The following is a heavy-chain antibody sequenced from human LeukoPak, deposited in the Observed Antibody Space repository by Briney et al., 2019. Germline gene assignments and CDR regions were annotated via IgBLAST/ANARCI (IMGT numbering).Heavy chain of an antibody. CDR3: ARDHGYSLLFY. J-gene: IGHJ4*02. V-gene: IGHV1-3*01. D-gene: IGHD5-12*01. CDR1: GYTFTNYA. Sequence: GASVKVSCKASGYTFTNYAIHWIRQAPGQRLEWMGWISGGSGSTKYSQKLQGRVTITRDTSASTAYMELSSLISEDTAVYYCARDHGYSLLFYWGQGTLVSVSS. CDR2: ISGGSGST.